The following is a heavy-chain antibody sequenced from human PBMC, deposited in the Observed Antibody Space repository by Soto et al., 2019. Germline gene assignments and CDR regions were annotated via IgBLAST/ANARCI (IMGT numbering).Heavy chain of an antibody. CDR1: GITFSSYW. J-gene: IGHJ4*02. CDR2: IKQDGSEK. CDR3: APDSAAYGVGEPDY. D-gene: IGHD4-17*01. Sequence: EVQLVESGGGLVQPGGSLRLSYAASGITFSSYWMSWVRQAPGKGLVWVANIKQDGSEKYYVDSVMGRFTISRDNAKNALYLQMNSLRAEDTAVYYCAPDSAAYGVGEPDYWGQGTLVTVSS. V-gene: IGHV3-7*01.